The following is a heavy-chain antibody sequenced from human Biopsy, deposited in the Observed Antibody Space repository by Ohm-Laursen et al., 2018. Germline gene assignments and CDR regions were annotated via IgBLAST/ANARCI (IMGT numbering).Heavy chain of an antibody. CDR3: ARRLPLRGYAFDV. D-gene: IGHD3-10*01. Sequence: SDTLSLTCTVSGVSITAYYWSWIRQPPGKGLECIGNIHHSGSTNYNPSLKSRLTISVDTSKNQFSLKLNSVTATDTAVYYCARRLPLRGYAFDVWGQGTLVTVSS. CDR1: GVSITAYY. V-gene: IGHV4-59*08. J-gene: IGHJ3*01. CDR2: IHHSGST.